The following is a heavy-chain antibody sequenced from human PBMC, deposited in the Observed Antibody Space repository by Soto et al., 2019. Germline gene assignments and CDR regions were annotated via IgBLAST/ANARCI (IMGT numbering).Heavy chain of an antibody. CDR3: ARGGALKIVVVPAAMILNWFDP. J-gene: IGHJ5*02. D-gene: IGHD2-2*01. Sequence: ASETLSLTCAVYGGSFSGYYWSWIRQPPGKGLEWIGEINHSGSTNYNPSLKSRVTISVDTSKNQFSLKLSSVTAADTAVYYCARGGALKIVVVPAAMILNWFDPWGQGTLVTVSS. CDR2: INHSGST. V-gene: IGHV4-34*01. CDR1: GGSFSGYY.